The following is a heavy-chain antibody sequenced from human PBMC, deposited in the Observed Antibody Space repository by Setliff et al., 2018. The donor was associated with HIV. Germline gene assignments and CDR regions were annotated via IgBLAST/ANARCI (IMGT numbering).Heavy chain of an antibody. D-gene: IGHD3-10*01. CDR3: SILRAFDI. J-gene: IGHJ3*02. CDR1: GYSFTNHY. Sequence: ASVKVSCKSSGYSFTNHYMHWVRQAPGQGLEWMGVINPTGGSTRNTQKFQGRVAMTRDTSTSTVYMELSSLRAEDTAVYYCSILRAFDIWGQGTMVTVSS. CDR2: INPTGGST. V-gene: IGHV1-46*03.